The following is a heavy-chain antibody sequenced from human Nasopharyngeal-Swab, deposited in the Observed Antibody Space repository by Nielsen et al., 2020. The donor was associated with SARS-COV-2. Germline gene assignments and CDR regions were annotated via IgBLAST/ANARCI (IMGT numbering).Heavy chain of an antibody. CDR2: FDPEDGET. J-gene: IGHJ6*03. CDR1: GYTLTELS. Sequence: ASVKVSCKVSGYTLTELSMHWVRQAPGKGLEWMGGFDPEDGETIYAQKFQGRVTITADESTSTAYMELSSLRSEDTAVYYCARGFSSSYLVYYYYMDVWGKGTTVTVSS. D-gene: IGHD6-6*01. CDR3: ARGFSSSYLVYYYYMDV. V-gene: IGHV1-24*01.